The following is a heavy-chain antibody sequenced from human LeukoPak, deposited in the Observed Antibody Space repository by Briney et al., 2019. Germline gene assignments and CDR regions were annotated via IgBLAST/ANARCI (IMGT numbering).Heavy chain of an antibody. Sequence: GGSLRLSCAASGFTFDDYAMHWVRQAPGKGLEWVSGISWNSGSIGYADSVKGRFTISRDNAKNSLYLQMNSLRAEDTAVYYCARVSKEWLVDYWGQGTLVTVSS. CDR3: ARVSKEWLVDY. V-gene: IGHV3-9*01. D-gene: IGHD6-19*01. CDR1: GFTFDDYA. CDR2: ISWNSGSI. J-gene: IGHJ4*02.